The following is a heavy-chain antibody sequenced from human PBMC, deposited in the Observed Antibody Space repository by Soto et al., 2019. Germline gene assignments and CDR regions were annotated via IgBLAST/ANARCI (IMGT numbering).Heavy chain of an antibody. CDR3: ARNCVVPAAKYNWFDP. CDR1: GGSISSGGYY. CDR2: IYYSGST. Sequence: QVQLQESGPGLVKPSHTLSLTCTVSGGSISSGGYYWSWIRQHPGKGLEWIGYIYYSGSTYYNPSLKSRVTISVDTSKNQFSLKLSSVTAADTAVYYCARNCVVPAAKYNWFDPWGQGTLVTVSS. D-gene: IGHD2-2*01. J-gene: IGHJ5*02. V-gene: IGHV4-31*03.